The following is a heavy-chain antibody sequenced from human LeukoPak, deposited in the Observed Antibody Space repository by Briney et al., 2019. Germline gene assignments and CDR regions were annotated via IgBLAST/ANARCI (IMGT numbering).Heavy chain of an antibody. V-gene: IGHV3-48*03. CDR2: ISSSGSTM. CDR1: GFTFSSYV. Sequence: PGGSLRLSCAASGFTFSSYVVNWVRQAPGKGLEWVSYISSSGSTMYYADSVKGRFTVSRDNAKNSLFLQMNSLRAEDTAVYYCARVRVTVTTLDYWGQGALVTVSS. J-gene: IGHJ4*02. D-gene: IGHD4-17*01. CDR3: ARVRVTVTTLDY.